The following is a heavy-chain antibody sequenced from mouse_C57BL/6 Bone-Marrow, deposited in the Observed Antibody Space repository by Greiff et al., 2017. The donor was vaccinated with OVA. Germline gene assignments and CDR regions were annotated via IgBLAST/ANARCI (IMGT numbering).Heavy chain of an antibody. J-gene: IGHJ3*01. Sequence: VQLQQSGAELVKPGASDKLSCTASGFNIKDYYMHWVKQRTEQGLEWIGRIDPEDGETKYAPKFQGKATITADTSSNTAYLQLSSLTSEDTAVYYCATGPNADFSWFAYWGQGTLVAVSA. CDR2: IDPEDGET. CDR3: ATGPNADFSWFAY. D-gene: IGHD4-1*01. CDR1: GFNIKDYY. V-gene: IGHV14-2*01.